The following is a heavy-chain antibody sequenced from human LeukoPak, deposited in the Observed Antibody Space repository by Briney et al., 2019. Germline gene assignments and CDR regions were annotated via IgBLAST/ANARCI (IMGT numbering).Heavy chain of an antibody. CDR1: GGTFSSYA. CDR2: IIPIFGTA. J-gene: IGHJ6*03. Sequence: SVKVSCKASGGTFSSYAISSVRQAPGQGLEWMGGIIPIFGTANYAQKFQGRVTITTDESTSTAYMELSSLRSEDTAVYYCARGRWELLQYYYYYYYMDVWGKGTTVTVSS. D-gene: IGHD1-26*01. CDR3: ARGRWELLQYYYYYYYMDV. V-gene: IGHV1-69*05.